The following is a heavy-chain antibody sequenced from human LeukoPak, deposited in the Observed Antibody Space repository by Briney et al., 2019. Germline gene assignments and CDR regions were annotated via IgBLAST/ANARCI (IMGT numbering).Heavy chain of an antibody. CDR3: ARGSGITGTDNWFDP. V-gene: IGHV1-2*02. Sequence: PPASVKVSCKASGYTFTGYYMHWVRQAPGQGLEWMGWINPNSGGTNYAQKFQGRVTMTRDTSISTAYMELSRLRSDDTAVYYCARGSGITGTDNWFDPWGQGTLVTVSS. CDR2: INPNSGGT. D-gene: IGHD1-20*01. CDR1: GYTFTGYY. J-gene: IGHJ5*02.